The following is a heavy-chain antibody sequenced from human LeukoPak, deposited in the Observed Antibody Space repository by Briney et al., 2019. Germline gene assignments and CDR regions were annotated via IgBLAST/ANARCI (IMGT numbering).Heavy chain of an antibody. J-gene: IGHJ4*02. D-gene: IGHD4-11*01. CDR1: GGSISPYY. Sequence: TSETLSLTCTVSGGSISPYYWSWIRQPPGKGLEYIGYLYYSGSTNYNPSIKSRVTMSVDTSKNQFSLKLNSVAAADTAVYYCAREDRTTANFDYWGQGTLVTVSS. V-gene: IGHV4-59*01. CDR2: LYYSGST. CDR3: AREDRTTANFDY.